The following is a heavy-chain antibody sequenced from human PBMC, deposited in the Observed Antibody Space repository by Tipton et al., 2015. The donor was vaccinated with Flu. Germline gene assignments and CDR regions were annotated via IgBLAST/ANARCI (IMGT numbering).Heavy chain of an antibody. D-gene: IGHD5-18*01. Sequence: TLSLTCTVSGGSISSYYWSWIRQPPGKGLEWIGYIYYSGSTNYNPSLKSRVTISVDTSKNQFSLKLSSVTAADTAVYYCARVGSQLSPWFDYWGQGTLVTVSS. CDR3: ARVGSQLSPWFDY. V-gene: IGHV4-59*01. CDR2: IYYSGST. CDR1: GGSISSYY. J-gene: IGHJ4*02.